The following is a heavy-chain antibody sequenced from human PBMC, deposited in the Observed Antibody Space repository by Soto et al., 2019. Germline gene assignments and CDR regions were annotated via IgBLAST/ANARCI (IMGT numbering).Heavy chain of an antibody. CDR1: RFTFSSYW. D-gene: IGHD2-2*01. V-gene: IGHV3-7*04. CDR2: IKQDGSEK. Sequence: GGSLRLSCAASRFTFSSYWMSWVRQAPGKGLEWVANIKQDGSEKYYVDSVKGRFTISRDNAKNSLYLQMNSLRAVDTAVYYCARARVSSTSWGYYYYMDVWGKGTTVTVSS. J-gene: IGHJ6*03. CDR3: ARARVSSTSWGYYYYMDV.